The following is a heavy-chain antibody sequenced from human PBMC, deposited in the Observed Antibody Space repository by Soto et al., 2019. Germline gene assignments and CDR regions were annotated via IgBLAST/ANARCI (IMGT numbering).Heavy chain of an antibody. CDR3: ARHDSSGDPEYFQH. V-gene: IGHV4-39*01. J-gene: IGHJ1*01. CDR2: IYYSGST. Sequence: QLQLQESGPGLVKPSETLSLTCTVSGGSISSSSYYWGWIRQPPGKGLAWIGSIYYSGSTYYNPSLKSRVTRTVDKSTNQFSLKRSSVTAADTAVYYGARHDSSGDPEYFQHWGQGTLVTVSS. D-gene: IGHD3-22*01. CDR1: GGSISSSSYY.